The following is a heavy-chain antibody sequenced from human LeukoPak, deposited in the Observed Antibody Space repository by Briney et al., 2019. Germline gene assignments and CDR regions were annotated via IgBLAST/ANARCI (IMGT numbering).Heavy chain of an antibody. D-gene: IGHD1-26*01. J-gene: IGHJ4*02. CDR2: IRYDGSNK. V-gene: IGHV3-30*02. CDR1: GFTFSSYG. CDR3: AKGERRGLIEGATQANFDY. Sequence: PGGSLRLSCAASGFTFSSYGMHWVRQAPGKGLEWVAFIRYDGSNKYYADSVKGRFTISRDNSKNTLYLQMNSLRAEDTAVYYCAKGERRGLIEGATQANFDYWGQGTLVTVSS.